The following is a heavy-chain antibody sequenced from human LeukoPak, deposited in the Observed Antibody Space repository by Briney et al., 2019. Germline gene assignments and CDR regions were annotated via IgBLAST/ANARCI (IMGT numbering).Heavy chain of an antibody. D-gene: IGHD2-15*01. CDR1: GYSISSGYH. J-gene: IGHJ6*03. V-gene: IGHV4-61*01. Sequence: SETLSLTCSVSGYSISSGYHWAWIRQPPGKGLEWIGYIYYSGTTNYNPSLKSRVSMSVDTSKNQFSLKLSSVTAADTAVYYCARVGYGYYYYYMDVWGKGTTVTVSS. CDR2: IYYSGTT. CDR3: ARVGYGYYYYYMDV.